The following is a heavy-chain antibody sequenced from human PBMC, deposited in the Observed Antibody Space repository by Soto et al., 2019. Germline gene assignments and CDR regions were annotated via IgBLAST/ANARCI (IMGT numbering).Heavy chain of an antibody. V-gene: IGHV3-48*01. CDR3: ARDTGIAVAGTLPALDAFDI. Sequence: GGSLRLSCAASGFTFSSYSMNWVRQAPGKGLEWVSYISSSSSTIYYADSVKGRFTISRDNAKNSLYLQMNSLRAEDTAVYYCARDTGIAVAGTLPALDAFDIWGQGTMVTVSS. CDR2: ISSSSSTI. CDR1: GFTFSSYS. D-gene: IGHD6-19*01. J-gene: IGHJ3*02.